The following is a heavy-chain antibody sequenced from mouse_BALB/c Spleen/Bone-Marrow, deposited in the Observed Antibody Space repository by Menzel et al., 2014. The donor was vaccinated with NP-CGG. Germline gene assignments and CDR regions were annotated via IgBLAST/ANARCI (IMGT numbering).Heavy chain of an antibody. CDR1: GFNIKDFY. CDR3: NADTRAMDY. CDR2: IDPENGDT. V-gene: IGHV14-4*02. Sequence: EFGAELVRSGASVKLSCTGSGFNIKDFYMHWVKQRPEQGLEWIGWIDPENGDTEYAPKFQGKATLTADTSSNTAYLQLNSLTSEDTAVYYCNADTRAMDYWGQGTSVTVSS. J-gene: IGHJ4*01.